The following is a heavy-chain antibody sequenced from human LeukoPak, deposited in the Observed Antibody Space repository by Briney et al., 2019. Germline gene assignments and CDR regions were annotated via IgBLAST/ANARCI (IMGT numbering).Heavy chain of an antibody. CDR1: GFTFSSHS. Sequence: PGGSLRLSSAASGFTFSSHSMNWVRQAPGKGLEWVSSITSSSSYIFYADSVEGRFTISRDNAKNALYLQMNSLRAEDTAVYYCARDLVVVTGIPGYYYGMDVWGQGTTVTVSS. V-gene: IGHV3-21*01. D-gene: IGHD2-21*02. CDR3: ARDLVVVTGIPGYYYGMDV. CDR2: ITSSSSYI. J-gene: IGHJ6*02.